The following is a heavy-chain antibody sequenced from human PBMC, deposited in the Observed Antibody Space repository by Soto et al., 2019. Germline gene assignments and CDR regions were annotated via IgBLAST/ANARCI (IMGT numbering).Heavy chain of an antibody. CDR1: GGSFSGYY. J-gene: IGHJ4*02. V-gene: IGHV4-34*01. D-gene: IGHD2-2*01. CDR2: INHSGST. CDR3: ARIVVPATDAGQQRGDY. Sequence: QVQLQQWGAGLLKPSETLSLTCAVYGGSFSGYYWSWIRQPPGKGLEWIGEINHSGSTNYIPSLKSRVTISVDTSKNQFSLKLSSVTAADTAVYYCARIVVPATDAGQQRGDYWGQGTLVTVSS.